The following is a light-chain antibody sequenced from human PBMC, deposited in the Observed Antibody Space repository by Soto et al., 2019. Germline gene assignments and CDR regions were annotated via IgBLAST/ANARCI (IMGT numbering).Light chain of an antibody. CDR1: QTVRND. CDR2: GAS. J-gene: IGKJ1*01. CDR3: QQYNNWPPWT. Sequence: EIVLTQSPGALSLSPGDRATLSCRASQTVRNDYLAWYQQKPGQAPRLLIYGASTRATAIPARFSGSGSGTKFTLTTNSLQSEDLAVYYCQQYNNWPPWTFGQGTKVDIK. V-gene: IGKV3-15*01.